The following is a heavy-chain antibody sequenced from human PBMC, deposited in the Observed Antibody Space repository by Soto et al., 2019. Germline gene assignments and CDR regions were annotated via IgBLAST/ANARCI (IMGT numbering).Heavy chain of an antibody. Sequence: SLKVSCKASGRPSNNYADTWVRQAPGHGLEWMGGVMPLFTTANYAQKFHGRLTITADESTRTIYMELRGLTSDDTAVYYCARVLGSGSYYDDDYWGQGTRVTVSS. D-gene: IGHD3-10*01. CDR2: VMPLFTTA. CDR1: GRPSNNYA. V-gene: IGHV1-69*13. CDR3: ARVLGSGSYYDDDY. J-gene: IGHJ4*02.